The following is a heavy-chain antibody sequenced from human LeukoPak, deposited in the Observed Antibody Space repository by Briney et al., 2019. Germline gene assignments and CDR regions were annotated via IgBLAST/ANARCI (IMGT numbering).Heavy chain of an antibody. CDR2: IYPSGST. CDR1: GGSINNYY. J-gene: IGHJ4*02. D-gene: IGHD6-13*01. CDR3: AREEITAAGRSLDY. V-gene: IGHV4-4*07. Sequence: PSETLSLTCTVSGGSINNYYWSWIRQPAGKGLEWIGRIYPSGSTNDNPALKSRVTMSVDTSKNQFSLKLTSVSAADTAVHYCAREEITAAGRSLDYWGQGTLVTVSS.